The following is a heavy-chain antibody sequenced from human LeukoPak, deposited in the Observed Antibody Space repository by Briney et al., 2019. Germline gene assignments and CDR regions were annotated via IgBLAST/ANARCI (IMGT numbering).Heavy chain of an antibody. CDR1: QFTFSNYA. J-gene: IGHJ5*02. Sequence: GGSLRLSCAASQFTFSNYAMSWVRQAPGKGLEWVSAISGGGHTTYYADSVKGRFTISRDNSKNTLYLQMNSLRAEDTAVYYCAKDKYNWNYGNWFDPWGQGTLVTVSS. V-gene: IGHV3-23*01. CDR3: AKDKYNWNYGNWFDP. D-gene: IGHD1-7*01. CDR2: ISGGGHTT.